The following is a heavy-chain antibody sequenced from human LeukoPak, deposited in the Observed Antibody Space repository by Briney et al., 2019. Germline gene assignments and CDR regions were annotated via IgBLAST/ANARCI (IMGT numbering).Heavy chain of an antibody. CDR1: GGSISSANW. J-gene: IGHJ4*02. CDR3: AREDGIAVAGTYYFDY. Sequence: KTSETLSLTCGVSGGSISSANWWSWVRQPPGKGLEWIGEIYHSGSTSYNPSLKSRVTISVDTSKNQFSLKLTSVTAADTAVYYCAREDGIAVAGTYYFDYWCQGTLVTVSS. V-gene: IGHV4-4*02. CDR2: IYHSGST. D-gene: IGHD6-19*01.